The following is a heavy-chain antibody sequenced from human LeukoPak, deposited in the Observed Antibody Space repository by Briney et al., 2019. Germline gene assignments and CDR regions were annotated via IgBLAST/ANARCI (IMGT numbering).Heavy chain of an antibody. J-gene: IGHJ6*02. V-gene: IGHV3-30-3*01. D-gene: IGHD3-3*01. CDR2: ISYDGSNK. Sequence: GGSLRLSCAASGFTFSSYAMHWVRQAPGKGLEWVAVISYDGSNKYYADSVKGRFTISRDNSKNTLYLQMNSLRAEDTAVYYCARDFLQEGYYYGMDVWGQGTTVTVSS. CDR3: ARDFLQEGYYYGMDV. CDR1: GFTFSSYA.